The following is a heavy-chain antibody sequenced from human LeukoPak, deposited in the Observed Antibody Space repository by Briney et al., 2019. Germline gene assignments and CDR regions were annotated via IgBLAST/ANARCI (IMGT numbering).Heavy chain of an antibody. CDR2: IKQDGSEK. D-gene: IGHD3-9*01. CDR1: GFTFSSYW. Sequence: GGSLRLSCAASGFTFSSYWMSWVRQAPGKGLEWVANIKQDGSEKYYVDSVKGRFTISRDNAKNSLYLQMNSLRAEDTAVYYCARDQPFHYDILTGPFDYWGQGTLVTVSS. CDR3: ARDQPFHYDILTGPFDY. J-gene: IGHJ4*02. V-gene: IGHV3-7*01.